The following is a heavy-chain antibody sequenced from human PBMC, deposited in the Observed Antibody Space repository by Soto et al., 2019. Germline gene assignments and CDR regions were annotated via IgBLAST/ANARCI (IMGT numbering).Heavy chain of an antibody. CDR3: QKDHLNTPPPRDC. Sequence: PGGSLRLSCSASGFTLSSCAMHWVRQAPGKGLEYVSAISSNGGSTYYADSVKSRFTISRDNSKNTLYLQMSSLKAVYTSVYYCQKDHLNTPPPRDCWRQGTLIT. V-gene: IGHV3-64D*06. CDR2: ISSNGGST. CDR1: GFTLSSCA. D-gene: IGHD2-2*02. J-gene: IGHJ4*02.